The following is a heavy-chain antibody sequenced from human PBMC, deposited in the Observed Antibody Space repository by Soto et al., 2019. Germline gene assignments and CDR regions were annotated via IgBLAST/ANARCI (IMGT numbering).Heavy chain of an antibody. Sequence: PSETLSLTCTVSGGSISSSSYYWGWIRQPPGKGLEWIGSIYYSGSTYYNPSLKSRVTISVDTSKNQFSLKLSSVTAADTAVYYCARHSYYYDSSGYSPWGQGTLVPVSS. J-gene: IGHJ4*02. CDR1: GGSISSSSYY. D-gene: IGHD3-22*01. CDR3: ARHSYYYDSSGYSP. CDR2: IYYSGST. V-gene: IGHV4-39*01.